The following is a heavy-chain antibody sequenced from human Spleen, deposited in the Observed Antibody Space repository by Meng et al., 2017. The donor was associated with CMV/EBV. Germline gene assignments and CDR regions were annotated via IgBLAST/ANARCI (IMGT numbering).Heavy chain of an antibody. Sequence: GSLRLSCTVSGASISTSSYYWTWIRQPPGKGLEWIGEVNYRQNTNYNPSLKSRVTIFMDTSKKQFSLRLTSVTAADTAVYYCARVLWDCSSTSCFDYWGQGSLVTVSS. V-gene: IGHV4-39*01. CDR3: ARVLWDCSSTSCFDY. J-gene: IGHJ4*02. CDR1: GASISTSSYY. D-gene: IGHD2-2*01. CDR2: VNYRQNT.